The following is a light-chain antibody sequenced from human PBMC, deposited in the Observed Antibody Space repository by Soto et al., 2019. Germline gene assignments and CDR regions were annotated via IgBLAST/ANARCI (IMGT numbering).Light chain of an antibody. CDR3: AAWDGSHWV. CDR2: SDY. Sequence: QSALTQPPSASGSPGQSVTISCTGASSDVGGYSYVSWYQQHPGKAPKLLIFSDYKRPSGVPDRFSGSKSGTSASLAISGLRSEDEAVYSCAAWDGSHWVFGGGTKVTVL. J-gene: IGLJ3*02. CDR1: SSDVGGYSY. V-gene: IGLV2-8*01.